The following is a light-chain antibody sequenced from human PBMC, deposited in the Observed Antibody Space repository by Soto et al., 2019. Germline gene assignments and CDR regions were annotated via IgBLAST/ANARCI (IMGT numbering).Light chain of an antibody. V-gene: IGKV3-20*01. CDR1: QSLTKNY. CDR2: GAS. J-gene: IGKJ1*01. Sequence: EIVLTQSPGTLSLSTGERATLSSRASQSLTKNYFAWYQQKPGRALRVLIDGASTGATRIPDRFSGSGSGTDFTLTISRMEPEDVAVYDCQQYEAVVTFCQGTKVDIK. CDR3: QQYEAVVT.